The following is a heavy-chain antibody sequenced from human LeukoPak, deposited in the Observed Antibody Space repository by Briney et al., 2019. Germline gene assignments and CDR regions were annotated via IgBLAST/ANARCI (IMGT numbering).Heavy chain of an antibody. CDR3: ARESANREVVTAHPLDNWFDP. J-gene: IGHJ5*02. CDR2: INTNTGNP. D-gene: IGHD2-21*02. Sequence: ASVKVSCKASGYTFTSYAMHWVRQAPGQRLEWMGWINTNTGNPTYAQGFTGRFVFSLDTSVSTAYLQISSLKAEDTAVYYCARESANREVVTAHPLDNWFDPWGQGTLVTVSS. V-gene: IGHV7-4-1*02. CDR1: GYTFTSYA.